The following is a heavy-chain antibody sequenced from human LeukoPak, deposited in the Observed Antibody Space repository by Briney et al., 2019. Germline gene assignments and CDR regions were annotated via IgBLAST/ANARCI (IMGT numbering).Heavy chain of an antibody. CDR3: ARDSEGYCSGGSCYFDY. Sequence: GSSVKVSCKASGGTFSSYAISWVRQAPRQGLEWMGRIIPIFGTANYAQKFQDRVTVTTDESTSTAYMELSSLRSEDTAVYYCARDSEGYCSGGSCYFDYWGQGTLVTVSS. J-gene: IGHJ4*02. CDR1: GGTFSSYA. V-gene: IGHV1-69*05. CDR2: IIPIFGTA. D-gene: IGHD2-15*01.